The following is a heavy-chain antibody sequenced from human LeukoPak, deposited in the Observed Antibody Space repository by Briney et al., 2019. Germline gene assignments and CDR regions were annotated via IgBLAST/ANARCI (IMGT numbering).Heavy chain of an antibody. D-gene: IGHD1-20*01. J-gene: IGHJ4*02. V-gene: IGHV1-2*02. CDR3: ATYITGTRGHFDY. Sequence: GASVKVSCKASGYTFTGYYMHWVRQAPGQGLEWMGWINPNSGGTNYAQKFQGRVTMTRDTSISTAYMELSRLRSDDTAVYYCATYITGTRGHFDYWGQGTLVTVSS. CDR1: GYTFTGYY. CDR2: INPNSGGT.